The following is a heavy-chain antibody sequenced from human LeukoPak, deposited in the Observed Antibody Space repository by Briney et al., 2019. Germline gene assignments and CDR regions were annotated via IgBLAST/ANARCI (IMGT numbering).Heavy chain of an antibody. CDR3: ARGRDYYDSSGYYPTYYYYYYMDV. Sequence: SETLSLTCTVSGGSISSGSYYWSWIRQPAGKGLEWIGRIYTSGSTNYNPSLKSRVTISVDTSKNQFSLKLSSVTAADTAVYYCARGRDYYDSSGYYPTYYYYYYMDVCGKGTTVTVSS. CDR1: GGSISSGSYY. CDR2: IYTSGST. D-gene: IGHD3-22*01. J-gene: IGHJ6*03. V-gene: IGHV4-61*02.